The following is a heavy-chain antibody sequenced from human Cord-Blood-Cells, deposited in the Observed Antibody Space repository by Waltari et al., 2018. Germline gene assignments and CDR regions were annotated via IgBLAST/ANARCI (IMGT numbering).Heavy chain of an antibody. CDR1: GYTFTSCG. CDR2: IGAYNVNT. Sequence: QVQLVQSGAEGKKPGASVKVSCKASGYTFTSCGISWVRQAPGQGLEWMGWIGAYNVNTNYAQNLQGRVTMTTDTSTSTAYMELRRLRSDDTAVYYCARSAYDILTGYDAFDIWGQGTMGTVSS. V-gene: IGHV1-18*04. J-gene: IGHJ3*02. D-gene: IGHD3-9*01. CDR3: ARSAYDILTGYDAFDI.